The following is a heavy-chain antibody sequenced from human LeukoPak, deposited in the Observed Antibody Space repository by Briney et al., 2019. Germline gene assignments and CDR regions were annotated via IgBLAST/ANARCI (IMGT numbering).Heavy chain of an antibody. D-gene: IGHD3-22*01. CDR1: GFPFSVAW. Sequence: GGSLRLSCAGSGFPFSVAWMSWVRQAPGKGLEWVGLIHSKTDGGTTVYAGCVKGRFTFSRDDSKNTVYLQMNSLKAEDTAVYYCTFSPTGYYYDTSEWGQGTLVTVSS. CDR3: TFSPTGYYYDTSE. J-gene: IGHJ1*01. CDR2: IHSKTDGGTT. V-gene: IGHV3-15*01.